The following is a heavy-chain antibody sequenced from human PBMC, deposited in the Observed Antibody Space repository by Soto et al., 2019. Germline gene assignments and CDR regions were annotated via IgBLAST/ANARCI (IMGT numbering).Heavy chain of an antibody. CDR2: ISSSGSTI. D-gene: IGHD3-22*01. CDR3: VKTYDGSGQPSHYFDP. J-gene: IGHJ5*02. Sequence: MRLSCAASGVTFIDYYMSWIRQATGKGLEWVSYISSSGSTIYYADSVKGRFTMTRDTSISTVYMDLSGLRSDDTATYHCVKTYDGSGQPSHYFDPWGQGTPVTGYS. CDR1: GVTFIDYY. V-gene: IGHV3-11*01.